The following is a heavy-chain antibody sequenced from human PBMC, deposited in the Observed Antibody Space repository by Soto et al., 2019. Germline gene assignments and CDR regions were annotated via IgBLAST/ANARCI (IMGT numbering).Heavy chain of an antibody. CDR2: ISGSVGST. CDR1: GFTFSNYA. D-gene: IGHD6-6*01. J-gene: IGHJ5*02. Sequence: GGSLRLSCAASGFTFSNYAINWVRQSPGKGLEWVSVISGSVGSTYYADSVKGRFTITRDNSKNTLYLQWSSLKASDTAMYYCARHATRGEYSSRNDWFDPWGQGTLVTVSS. V-gene: IGHV3-23*01. CDR3: ARHATRGEYSSRNDWFDP.